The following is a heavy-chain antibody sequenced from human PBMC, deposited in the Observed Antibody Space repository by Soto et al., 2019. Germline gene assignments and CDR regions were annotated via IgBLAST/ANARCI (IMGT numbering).Heavy chain of an antibody. CDR1: WYSFTHHL. D-gene: IGHD4-4*01. J-gene: IGHJ4*02. CDR3: ARHQTTVTTFDY. Sequence: GGSLKISCKGSWYSFTHHLIGWVRQMPGKGLEWMGIIYPGDSDTRYSPSFQGQVTISADKSISTAYLQWSSLKASDTAMYYCARHQTTVTTFDYWGQGTLVTVSS. CDR2: IYPGDSDT. V-gene: IGHV5-51*01.